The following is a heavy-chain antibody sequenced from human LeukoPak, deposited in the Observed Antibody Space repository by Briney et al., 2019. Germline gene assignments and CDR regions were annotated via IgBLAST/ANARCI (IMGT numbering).Heavy chain of an antibody. V-gene: IGHV3-23*01. Sequence: GGSLRLSCAASGFTFSSYAMSWVRQAPGKGLEWVSAISGSGGSAYYADSVKGRFTISRDNSKNTLYLQMNSLRAEDTAVYYCAKLVVVIAIPYYFDYWGQGTLVTVYS. CDR1: GFTFSSYA. D-gene: IGHD2-21*01. J-gene: IGHJ4*02. CDR2: ISGSGGSA. CDR3: AKLVVVIAIPYYFDY.